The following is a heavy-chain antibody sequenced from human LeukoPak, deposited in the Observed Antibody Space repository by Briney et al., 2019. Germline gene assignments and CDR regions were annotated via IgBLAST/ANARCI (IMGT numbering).Heavy chain of an antibody. V-gene: IGHV3-23*01. Sequence: PGGSLRLPCAASGFTFSSYAMSWVRQAPGKGLEWVSAISGSGGSTYYADSVKGRFTISRDNSKNTLYLQMNSLRAEDTAVYYCASGTRNYYDSSGPFDYWGQGTLVTVSS. D-gene: IGHD3-22*01. CDR3: ASGTRNYYDSSGPFDY. CDR2: ISGSGGST. J-gene: IGHJ4*02. CDR1: GFTFSSYA.